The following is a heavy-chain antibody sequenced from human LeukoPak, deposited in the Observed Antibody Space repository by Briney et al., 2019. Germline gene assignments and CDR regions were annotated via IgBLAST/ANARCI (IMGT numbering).Heavy chain of an antibody. J-gene: IGHJ4*02. D-gene: IGHD3-22*01. CDR1: SGSISSYY. V-gene: IGHV4-59*08. CDR2: IYYSGST. Sequence: PSETLSLTCTVSSGSISSYYWSWIRQPPGKGLEWIGYIYYSGSTNYNPSLKSRVTISVDTSKNQFSLKLSSVTAADTAVYYCARRDYYDSSGYYGYWGQGTLVTVSS. CDR3: ARRDYYDSSGYYGY.